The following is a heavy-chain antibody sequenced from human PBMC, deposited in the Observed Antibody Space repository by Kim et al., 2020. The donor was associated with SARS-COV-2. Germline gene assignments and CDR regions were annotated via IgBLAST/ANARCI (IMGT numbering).Heavy chain of an antibody. CDR3: ARPSYGNYYYYGMDV. J-gene: IGHJ6*02. V-gene: IGHV3-30*03. Sequence: GGSLRLSCAASGFTFSSYGMHWVRQAPGKGLEWVAVISYDGSNKYYADPVKGRFTISRDNSKNTLYLQMNSLRAEDTAVYYCARPSYGNYYYYGMDVWGQGTTVTVSS. CDR2: ISYDGSNK. D-gene: IGHD5-18*01. CDR1: GFTFSSYG.